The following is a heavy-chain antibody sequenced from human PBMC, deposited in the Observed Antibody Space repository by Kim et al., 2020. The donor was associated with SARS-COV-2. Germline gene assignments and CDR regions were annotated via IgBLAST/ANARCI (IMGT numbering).Heavy chain of an antibody. CDR3: ARVSIYDITIFGVVLEYYFDY. J-gene: IGHJ4*02. CDR2: ISSSGSTI. V-gene: IGHV3-11*01. CDR1: GFTFSDYY. D-gene: IGHD3-3*01. Sequence: GGSLRLSCAASGFTFSDYYMSWIRQAPGKGLEWVSYISSSGSTIYYADSVKGRFTISSDNAKNSLYLQMNSLRAEDTAVYYFARVSIYDITIFGVVLEYYFDYWGLGTLVTVSS.